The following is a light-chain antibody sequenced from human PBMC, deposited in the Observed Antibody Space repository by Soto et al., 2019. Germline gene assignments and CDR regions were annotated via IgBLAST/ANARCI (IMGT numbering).Light chain of an antibody. Sequence: QSALTQPRSVSGSPGQSVTISCTATSSDVGAYKYVSWYQQHPGKAPKLMIYHVVQRPSGVPDRFSGSKSGTTASLIISGLQAEDEADYFCCSYADGQTLAFGGGTKLTVL. CDR3: CSYADGQTLA. CDR1: SSDVGAYKY. V-gene: IGLV2-11*01. CDR2: HVV. J-gene: IGLJ2*01.